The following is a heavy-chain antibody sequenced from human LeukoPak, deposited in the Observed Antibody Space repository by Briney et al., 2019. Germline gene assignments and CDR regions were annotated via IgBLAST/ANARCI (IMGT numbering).Heavy chain of an antibody. CDR3: AREHVLLWFGETYNWFDP. D-gene: IGHD3-10*01. CDR2: INSDGSST. V-gene: IGHV3-74*01. J-gene: IGHJ5*02. CDR1: GFTFSSYW. Sequence: PGGSLRLSCAASGFTFSSYWMHWVRQAPGKGLVWVSRINSDGSSTSYADSVKGRFTISRDNAKNTLYPQMHSLRAEDTAVYYCAREHVLLWFGETYNWFDPWGQGTLVTVSS.